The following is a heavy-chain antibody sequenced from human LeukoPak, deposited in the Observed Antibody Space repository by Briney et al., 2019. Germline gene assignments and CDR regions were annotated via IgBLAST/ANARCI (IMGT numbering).Heavy chain of an antibody. V-gene: IGHV3-23*01. J-gene: IGHJ4*02. Sequence: PGGSLRLSCAASGFTFSSYAMSWVRQAPGKGLEWVSAISGSGGSTYYADSVKGRFTIPRDNSKNTLYLQMNSLRAEDTAVYYCAKSPRLVITHFDYWGQGTLVTVSS. CDR3: AKSPRLVITHFDY. CDR2: ISGSGGST. D-gene: IGHD3-9*01. CDR1: GFTFSSYA.